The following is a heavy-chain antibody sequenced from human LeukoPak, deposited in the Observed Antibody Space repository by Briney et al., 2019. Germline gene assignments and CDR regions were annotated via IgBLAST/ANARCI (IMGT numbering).Heavy chain of an antibody. CDR1: GFTFSSYA. CDR2: ISSNGGST. Sequence: GGFLRLSCAASGFTFSSYAMHWVRQAPGKGLEYVSAISSNGGSTYYANSVKGRFTISRDNSKNTLYLQMGSLRAEDMAVYDCARDIRPEYYGMDVWGQGTTVTVSS. V-gene: IGHV3-64*01. J-gene: IGHJ6*02. D-gene: IGHD2-21*01. CDR3: ARDIRPEYYGMDV.